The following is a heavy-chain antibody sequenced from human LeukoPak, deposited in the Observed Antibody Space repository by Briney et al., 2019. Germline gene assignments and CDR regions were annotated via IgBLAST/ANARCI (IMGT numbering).Heavy chain of an antibody. CDR1: GYTFTIYY. J-gene: IGHJ6*02. CDR3: ARVGMYYGMDV. CDR2: INPSGGST. V-gene: IGHV1-46*01. D-gene: IGHD1-20*01. Sequence: ASVKVSFKASGYTFTIYYMHWVRPAPGQGLEWMGIINPSGGSTSYAQKFQGRVTMTRDTSTSTVYMELSSLRSEDTAVYYCARVGMYYGMDVWGQGTTVTVSS.